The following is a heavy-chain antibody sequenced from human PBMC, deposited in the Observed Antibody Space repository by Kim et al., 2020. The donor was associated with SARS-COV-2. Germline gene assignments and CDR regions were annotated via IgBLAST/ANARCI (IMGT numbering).Heavy chain of an antibody. CDR2: IRPNNGNT. Sequence: ASVKVSCKASAYTFITYGVSWVRQAPGQGLEWVGWIRPNNGNTRYAQKFQGRVIMTTDASRNTVYMEMRSLRSDDTAMYYCARGFVYHGSGMDYWGQGTLVTVSS. V-gene: IGHV1-18*01. J-gene: IGHJ4*02. CDR1: AYTFITYG. CDR3: ARGFVYHGSGMDY. D-gene: IGHD3-10*01.